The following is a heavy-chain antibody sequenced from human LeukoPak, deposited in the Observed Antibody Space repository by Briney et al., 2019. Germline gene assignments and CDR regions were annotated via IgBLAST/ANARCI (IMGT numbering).Heavy chain of an antibody. CDR2: IYTSGST. D-gene: IGHD3-22*01. CDR3: ARAWNYYDSSGYNDAFDT. CDR1: GGSISSGSYY. V-gene: IGHV4-61*02. Sequence: SETLSLTCTVSGGSISSGSYYWSWIRQPAGKGLEWIGRIYTSGSTNYNPSLKSRVTISVDTSKNQFSLKLSSVTAADTAVYYCARAWNYYDSSGYNDAFDTWGQGTMVTVSS. J-gene: IGHJ3*02.